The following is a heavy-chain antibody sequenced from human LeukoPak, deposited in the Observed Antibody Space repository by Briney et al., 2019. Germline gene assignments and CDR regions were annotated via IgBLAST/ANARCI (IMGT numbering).Heavy chain of an antibody. CDR2: IIPIFGTA. V-gene: IGHV1-69*13. CDR1: GGTFTSYA. J-gene: IGHJ3*02. Sequence: GASVKVSCKASGGTFTSYAISGVRQAPGQGLEWMGGIIPIFGTANNAQKFQGRVTITADESPSTAYMELTSLRSEDTAVYYCARSSGAGDAFDIWGQGTMVTVSS. CDR3: ARSSGAGDAFDI. D-gene: IGHD1-14*01.